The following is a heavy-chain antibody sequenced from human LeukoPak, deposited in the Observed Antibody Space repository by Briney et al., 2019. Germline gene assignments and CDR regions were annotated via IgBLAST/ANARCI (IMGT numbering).Heavy chain of an antibody. D-gene: IGHD2-15*01. CDR2: ISYDGSNK. J-gene: IGHJ4*02. CDR1: GFTFSSYA. Sequence: GGSLRLSCAASGFTFSSYAMRWVRQAPGKGLEWVAVISYDGSNKYYADSVKGRFTISRDNSKNTLYLQMNSLRAEDTAVYYCARDGRHPYCSGGSCYIGYFDYWGQGTLVTVSS. CDR3: ARDGRHPYCSGGSCYIGYFDY. V-gene: IGHV3-30*01.